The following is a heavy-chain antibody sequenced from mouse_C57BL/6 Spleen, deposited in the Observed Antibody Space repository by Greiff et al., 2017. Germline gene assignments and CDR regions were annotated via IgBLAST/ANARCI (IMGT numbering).Heavy chain of an antibody. Sequence: QVQLQQPGTELVKPGASVKLSCKAAGYTFTGDWMHWVKQRPGQGLEWSGNINPSNGGANYNEKFKSKATLTVDKSSSTAYMQLSSRTSEDSAVYYCAREEVRDYDATDHWGQETSVP. CDR2: INPSNGGA. D-gene: IGHD1-3*01. CDR1: GYTFTGDW. J-gene: IGHJ4*01. CDR3: AREEVRDYDATDH. V-gene: IGHV1-53*01.